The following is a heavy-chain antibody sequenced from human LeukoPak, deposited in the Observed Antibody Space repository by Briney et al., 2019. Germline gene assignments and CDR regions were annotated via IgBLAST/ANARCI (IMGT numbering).Heavy chain of an antibody. D-gene: IGHD6-19*01. Sequence: QPGGSLRLSCAASGFTFSSYAMSWVRRAPGKGLEWVSGISISGGSASYADSVKGRFTISRDNPRNTLFMQMNSLRAEDTALYYCARLPFEQWLGNNWFDPWGQGTLVTVSS. V-gene: IGHV3-23*01. J-gene: IGHJ5*02. CDR2: ISISGGSA. CDR1: GFTFSSYA. CDR3: ARLPFEQWLGNNWFDP.